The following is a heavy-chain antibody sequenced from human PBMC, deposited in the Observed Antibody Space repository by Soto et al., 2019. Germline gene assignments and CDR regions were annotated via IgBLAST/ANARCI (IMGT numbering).Heavy chain of an antibody. CDR2: ISGSGGST. CDR3: AKGSSLRYLGSQFDP. CDR1: GFTFSSYA. V-gene: IGHV3-23*01. J-gene: IGHJ5*02. Sequence: GGSLRLSCAASGFTFSSYAMSWVRQAPGKGLEWVSAISGSGGSTYYADSVKGRFTISRDNSKNTLYLQMNSLRAEDTAVYYCAKGSSLRYLGSQFDPWGQGTLVTVSS. D-gene: IGHD4-17*01.